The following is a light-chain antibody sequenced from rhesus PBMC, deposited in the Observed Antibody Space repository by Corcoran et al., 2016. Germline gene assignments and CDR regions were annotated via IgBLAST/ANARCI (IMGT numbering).Light chain of an antibody. V-gene: IGKV2-61*01. CDR2: GGS. CDR1: QSLLHTDGYTY. J-gene: IGKJ1*01. CDR3: VQAIAFPWT. Sequence: DIVMTQTPLSLPVTPGEPASISCRSSQSLLHTDGYTYLDWYLQKPGQSPQLLIYGGSNRASGVPDRFRGSGAGTDCTLKISKVEAEDVGVYYCVQAIAFPWTFGQGTKVEIK.